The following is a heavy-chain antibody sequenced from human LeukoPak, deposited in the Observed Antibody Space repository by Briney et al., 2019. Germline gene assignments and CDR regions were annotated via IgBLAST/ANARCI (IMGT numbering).Heavy chain of an antibody. J-gene: IGHJ5*02. V-gene: IGHV4-39*07. CDR3: ARGGGRDMVRGVIDWFDP. D-gene: IGHD3-10*01. CDR1: GGSISSSSYY. CDR2: IYYSGST. Sequence: PSETLSLTCTVSGGSISSSSYYWGWIRQPPGKGLEWIGSIYYSGSTYYNPSLKSRVTISVDTSKNQFSLKLSSVTAADTAVYYCARGGGRDMVRGVIDWFDPWGQGTLVTVSS.